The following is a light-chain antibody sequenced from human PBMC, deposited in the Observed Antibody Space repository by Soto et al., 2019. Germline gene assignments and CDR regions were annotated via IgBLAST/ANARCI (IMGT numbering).Light chain of an antibody. Sequence: IQLTQSPSSLSASVGDRVTITCRASQGISSYLAWYQQKPGKAPKLLIYAASTLQSGVPSRFSGSGSGTGFTLTISRLQPEDFATYYCQQLNSYSFTFGPGTKVDIK. CDR2: AAS. J-gene: IGKJ3*01. CDR1: QGISSY. V-gene: IGKV1-9*01. CDR3: QQLNSYSFT.